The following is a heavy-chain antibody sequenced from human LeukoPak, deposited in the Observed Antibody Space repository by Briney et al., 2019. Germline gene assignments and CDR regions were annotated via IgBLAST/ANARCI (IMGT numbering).Heavy chain of an antibody. CDR1: GGSISSYY. D-gene: IGHD4-23*01. Sequence: PSETLSLTCTVSGGSISSYYWSWIRQPPGKGLEWIGYIYYSGSTNYNPSLKSRVTISVDTSKNQFSLKLSSVTAADTAVYYCARDPPLVGNSYWGQGTLVTISS. CDR2: IYYSGST. J-gene: IGHJ4*02. V-gene: IGHV4-59*01. CDR3: ARDPPLVGNSY.